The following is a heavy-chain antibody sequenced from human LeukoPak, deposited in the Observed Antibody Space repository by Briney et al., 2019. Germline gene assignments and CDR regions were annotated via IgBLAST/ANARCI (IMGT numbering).Heavy chain of an antibody. CDR1: GYTLTGYY. CDR3: ASCSNGGAPGWYYYYYMDV. V-gene: IGHV1-2*02. J-gene: IGHJ6*03. Sequence: GASVKVSCKASGYTLTGYYMNWVRQAPGQGLEWMGWINPNSGGTNYAQKFQGRVTMTRDTSINTAYMELSRLRSDDTAVYYCASCSNGGAPGWYYYYYMDVWGKGTTVTVSS. CDR2: INPNSGGT. D-gene: IGHD4-23*01.